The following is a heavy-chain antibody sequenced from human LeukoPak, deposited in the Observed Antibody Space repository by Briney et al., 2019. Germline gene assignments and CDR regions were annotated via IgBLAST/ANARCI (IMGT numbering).Heavy chain of an antibody. J-gene: IGHJ4*02. CDR3: ARTWSSGWYGGFDY. CDR2: IIPIFGTA. Sequence: ASVTVSCTASGGTFSSYAISWVRQAPGQGLEWMGGIIPIFGTANYAQKFQGRVTITADESTSTAYMELSSLRSEDTAVYYCARTWSSGWYGGFDYWGQGTLVTVSS. V-gene: IGHV1-69*13. CDR1: GGTFSSYA. D-gene: IGHD6-19*01.